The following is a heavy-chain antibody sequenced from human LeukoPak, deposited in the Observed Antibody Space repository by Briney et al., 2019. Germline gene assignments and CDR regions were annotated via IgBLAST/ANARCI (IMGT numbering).Heavy chain of an antibody. CDR2: ISASDTYI. J-gene: IGHJ1*01. V-gene: IGHV3-21*06. CDR1: GFIFSGYS. D-gene: IGHD2-2*01. Sequence: PGGSLRLSCAASGFIFSGYSMNWVRQAPGKGLEWVSSISASDTYINYAASLKGRFTISRDNAKNSQVLQMNSLRAEDTAVCYCAREPSGGYCSSSSCSRYFQHWGQGTLVTVSS. CDR3: AREPSGGYCSSSSCSRYFQH.